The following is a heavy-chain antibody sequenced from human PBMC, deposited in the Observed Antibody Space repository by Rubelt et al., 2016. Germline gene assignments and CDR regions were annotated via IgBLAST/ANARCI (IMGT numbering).Heavy chain of an antibody. Sequence: QFQLVQSGAEVKKPGASVKVSRKASGYTFPSYAMHWVRQAPGQRLEWMGWINAGNGNTKYSQKFQGRVTITRDTSASTAYMELSSLRSEDTAVYYCARSKDTAMVTDADWYFDLWGRGTLVTVSS. CDR3: ARSKDTAMVTDADWYFDL. CDR1: GYTFPSYA. V-gene: IGHV1-3*01. J-gene: IGHJ2*01. CDR2: INAGNGNT. D-gene: IGHD5-18*01.